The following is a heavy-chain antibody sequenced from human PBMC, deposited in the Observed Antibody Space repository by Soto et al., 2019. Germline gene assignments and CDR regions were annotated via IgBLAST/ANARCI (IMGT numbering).Heavy chain of an antibody. CDR1: GFRFSDHY. D-gene: IGHD2-2*01. Sequence: PGGSLRLSCAAAGFRFSDHYMTWIRQAPGKGLEWVSYISSGSSTIYYAHSVKGRFTISRDNAKNSLNLQMNSLRAEDTAVYYCAKGYCSSTSCYHYYYYYGMDVWGQGTTVTVSS. V-gene: IGHV3-11*01. CDR3: AKGYCSSTSCYHYYYYYGMDV. J-gene: IGHJ6*02. CDR2: ISSGSSTI.